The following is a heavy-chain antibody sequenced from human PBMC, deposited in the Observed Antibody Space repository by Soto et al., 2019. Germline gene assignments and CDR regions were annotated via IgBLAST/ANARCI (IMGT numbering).Heavy chain of an antibody. CDR3: VRGVGSFDP. Sequence: EEQVVESGGGLVQSGGSLRLSGAASGFRFTNHWMSWVRQAPGRGLQWVANVKEDGSEKYYVDAVKGRCPRSRDNAKHSVYLPMDSLRVEDTGVYPCVRGVGSFDPWGPGTLVTVSS. CDR2: VKEDGSEK. D-gene: IGHD3-10*01. CDR1: GFRFTNHW. J-gene: IGHJ5*02. V-gene: IGHV3-7*02.